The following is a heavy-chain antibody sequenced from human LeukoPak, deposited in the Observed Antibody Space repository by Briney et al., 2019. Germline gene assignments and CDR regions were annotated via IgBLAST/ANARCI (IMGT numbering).Heavy chain of an antibody. CDR2: ISGNSITI. CDR1: GLTFSDHY. V-gene: IGHV3-11*01. CDR3: ANEPRLLAY. J-gene: IGHJ4*02. D-gene: IGHD6-19*01. Sequence: GGSLRLSCEASGLTFSDHYMSWIRQAPGKGLELVSYISGNSITIKYADSLKGRFTISRDNAKSSVYLQMDSLRVEDTAVYYCANEPRLLAYWGLGTLVTVSS.